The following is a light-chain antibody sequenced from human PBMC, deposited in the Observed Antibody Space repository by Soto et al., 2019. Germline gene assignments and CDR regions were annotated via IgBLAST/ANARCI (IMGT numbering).Light chain of an antibody. CDR2: AAS. CDR1: QGISNY. CDR3: QTFNRVLFT. V-gene: IGKV1-27*01. Sequence: DIQLTQSPASLSASVGDRVTITCRASQGISNYLAWYQQRPGKVPKLLIYAASTLQSGVPSRFSGSGSGTHFTLNISSLQPEDVATYYCQTFNRVLFTFGPGTKVDLK. J-gene: IGKJ3*01.